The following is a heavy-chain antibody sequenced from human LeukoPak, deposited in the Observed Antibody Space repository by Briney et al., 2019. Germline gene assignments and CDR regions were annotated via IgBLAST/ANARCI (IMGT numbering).Heavy chain of an antibody. CDR1: GYTFTGYY. Sequence: SVKVSCKASGYTFTGYYMHWVRQAPGQGLEWMGWINPNSGGTNYAQKFQGRVTMTRDTSISTAYMELSRLRSDGTAVYYCARMVATTWKGDYFDYWGQGTLVTVSS. CDR2: INPNSGGT. D-gene: IGHD5-12*01. CDR3: ARMVATTWKGDYFDY. V-gene: IGHV1-2*02. J-gene: IGHJ4*02.